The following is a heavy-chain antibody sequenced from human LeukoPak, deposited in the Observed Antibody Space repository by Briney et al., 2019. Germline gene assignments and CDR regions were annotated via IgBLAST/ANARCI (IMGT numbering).Heavy chain of an antibody. V-gene: IGHV3-7*01. CDR3: ARASVYSGYDPVAWWNVYFDY. CDR1: GFTFNRYW. D-gene: IGHD5-12*01. Sequence: GGSLRLSCAASGFTFNRYWMNWVRQAPGKGLEWLANIKQDGSEKYYVDSVMGRFTISRDNAKNSLFLQMNNLRVEDTAVYYCARASVYSGYDPVAWWNVYFDYWGQGSLVTVSS. J-gene: IGHJ4*02. CDR2: IKQDGSEK.